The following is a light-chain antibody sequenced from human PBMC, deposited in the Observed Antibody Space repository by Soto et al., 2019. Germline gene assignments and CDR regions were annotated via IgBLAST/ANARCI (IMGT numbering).Light chain of an antibody. CDR3: QQYNNWPPA. Sequence: EVVMTQSPATLSVSPGESATLSCRASQSISSSKLAWYQQNPGQAPRLLLFGVSNRATGIPARFSGSGSGTEFTLTISSLQSEDFAVYYCQQYNNWPPAFGQGTKVDIK. V-gene: IGKV3-15*01. CDR2: GVS. CDR1: QSISSS. J-gene: IGKJ1*01.